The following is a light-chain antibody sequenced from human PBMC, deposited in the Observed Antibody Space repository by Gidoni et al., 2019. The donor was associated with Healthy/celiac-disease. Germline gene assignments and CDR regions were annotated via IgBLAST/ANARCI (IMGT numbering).Light chain of an antibody. CDR2: KVS. CDR3: MQGTHWPLCS. J-gene: IGKJ2*04. CDR1: QSLVYSDGNTY. Sequence: DVVMTQSPLSLPVTLGPPASISCRSRQSLVYSDGNTYLHWFQQRPGQSPRRLISKVSNRDSGVADRFSGSGSGTDFTLKISRVEAEDVGVDYCMQGTHWPLCSFGQGTKLEIK. V-gene: IGKV2-30*01.